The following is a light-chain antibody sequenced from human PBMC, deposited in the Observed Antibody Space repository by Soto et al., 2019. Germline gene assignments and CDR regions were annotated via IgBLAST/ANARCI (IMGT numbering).Light chain of an antibody. CDR3: QHYVNWPLT. V-gene: IGKV3-15*01. CDR2: DTS. Sequence: EIVMTQSPATLSVSPGESATLSCRASQSIRYNLAWYQQRPGQSPRLLIYDTSIRATGVPARFSGSRSGAVFTLTISSLQSEDFAVYYCQHYVNWPLTFGGGTKVESK. J-gene: IGKJ4*01. CDR1: QSIRYN.